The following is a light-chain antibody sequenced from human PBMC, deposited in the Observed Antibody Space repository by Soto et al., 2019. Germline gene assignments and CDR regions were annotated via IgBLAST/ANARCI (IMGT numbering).Light chain of an antibody. J-gene: IGKJ1*01. V-gene: IGKV1-39*01. Sequence: DIQMTQSPSSLSASVGDRVTITFRASQNIDSYLNWYQQRPGKAPKLLIHDASSLQSGVPSRFSGSGSGTDFALTINSLQPEDFATIYCQQTYSTPWTFGQGTKVDI. CDR3: QQTYSTPWT. CDR1: QNIDSY. CDR2: DAS.